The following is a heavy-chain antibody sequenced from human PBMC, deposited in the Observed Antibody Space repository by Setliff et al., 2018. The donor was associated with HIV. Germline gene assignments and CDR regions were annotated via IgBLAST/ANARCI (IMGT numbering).Heavy chain of an antibody. Sequence: PSETLSLTCTVSGGCISSRNFYWGWIRQPPGKGLEWIGSIAYTGSGYYNSSLKSRVTISVDTSRNECSLKLTSVTAADTAVYYCAREVRWELPQGFDHWGQGSQVTVSS. CDR2: IAYTGSG. J-gene: IGHJ4*02. V-gene: IGHV4-39*07. CDR1: GGCISSRNFY. D-gene: IGHD1-26*01. CDR3: AREVRWELPQGFDH.